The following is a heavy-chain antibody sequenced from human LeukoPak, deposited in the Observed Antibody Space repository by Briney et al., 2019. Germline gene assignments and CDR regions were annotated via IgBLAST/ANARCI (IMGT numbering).Heavy chain of an antibody. V-gene: IGHV3-30-3*01. Sequence: GRSLRLSCAASGFTFSSYAMHWVRQAPGKGLEWVAVISYDGSNKYYADSVKGRFTISRDNSKNTLYLQMNSLRAEDTAVYYCARVGLSPIAAAGIADYWGQGTLVTVSS. J-gene: IGHJ4*02. D-gene: IGHD6-13*01. CDR3: ARVGLSPIAAAGIADY. CDR1: GFTFSSYA. CDR2: ISYDGSNK.